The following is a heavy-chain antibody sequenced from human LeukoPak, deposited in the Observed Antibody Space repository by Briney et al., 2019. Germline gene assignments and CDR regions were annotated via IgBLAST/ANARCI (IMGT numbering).Heavy chain of an antibody. V-gene: IGHV4-34*01. CDR3: ARGQRREWCMLSSPSCRYGMDV. J-gene: IGHJ6*02. CDR1: GGSFSGYY. CDR2: INHSGST. D-gene: IGHD2-8*01. Sequence: SETLSLTCAVYGGSFSGYYWSWIRQPPGKGLEWIGEINHSGSTNYNPSLKSRVTTSVDTSKNQFSLKLSSVTAADTAVYYCARGQRREWCMLSSPSCRYGMDVWGQGTTVTVSS.